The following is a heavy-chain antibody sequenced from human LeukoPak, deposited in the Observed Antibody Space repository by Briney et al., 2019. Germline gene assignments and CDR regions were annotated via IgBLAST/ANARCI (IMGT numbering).Heavy chain of an antibody. D-gene: IGHD3-3*01. CDR3: ATDLYYDFWSGYQYYYYYMDV. CDR2: IIPIFGTA. V-gene: IGHV1-69*05. Sequence: GASVTVSCKASGGTFSSYAISWVRQAPGQGLEWMGGIIPIFGTANYAQKFQGGVTITTDESTSTAYMELSSLRSEDTAVYYCATDLYYDFWSGYQYYYYYMDVWGKGTTVTVSS. CDR1: GGTFSSYA. J-gene: IGHJ6*03.